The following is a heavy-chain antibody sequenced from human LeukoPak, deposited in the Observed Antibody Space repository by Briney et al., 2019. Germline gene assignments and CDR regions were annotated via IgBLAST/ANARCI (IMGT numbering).Heavy chain of an antibody. J-gene: IGHJ4*02. D-gene: IGHD3-10*01. CDR3: AKAYDYYGSGVFDY. CDR1: GFTFSSYA. V-gene: IGHV3-23*01. CDR2: ISGSGGST. Sequence: GGSLRLSCAASGFTFSSYAMSWVRQAPGKGLEGVAAISGSGGSTYYADSVKGRFTISRDNSKNTLYLQMNSLRAEDTAVYYCAKAYDYYGSGVFDYWGQGTLVTVSA.